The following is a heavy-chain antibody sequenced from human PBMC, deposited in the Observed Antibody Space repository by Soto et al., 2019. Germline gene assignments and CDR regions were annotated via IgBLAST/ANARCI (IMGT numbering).Heavy chain of an antibody. Sequence: SETLSLTCTFSGCSISSSSYYWGWIRQSPGKGLEWIGSIYYSGSTYYNPSLKSRVTISVDTSKNQFSLKLSSVTAADTAVYYCARHVGYSSNWGFAFDIWGQGTMVT. CDR3: ARHVGYSSNWGFAFDI. CDR1: GCSISSSSYY. V-gene: IGHV4-39*01. D-gene: IGHD6-13*01. J-gene: IGHJ3*02. CDR2: IYYSGST.